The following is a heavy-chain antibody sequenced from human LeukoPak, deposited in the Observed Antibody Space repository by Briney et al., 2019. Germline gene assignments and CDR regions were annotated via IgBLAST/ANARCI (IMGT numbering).Heavy chain of an antibody. D-gene: IGHD6-6*01. CDR1: GGTFSSYA. V-gene: IGHV1-69*06. Sequence: SVKVSCKASGGTFSSYAINWVRQAPGQGLEWMGKIIPMFGTAYYAQEFQGRVTITADKSTSTAYMELSSLRSEDTALYYCARLITARPPYYFGCWGQGTLVTVSS. CDR2: IIPMFGTA. CDR3: ARLITARPPYYFGC. J-gene: IGHJ4*02.